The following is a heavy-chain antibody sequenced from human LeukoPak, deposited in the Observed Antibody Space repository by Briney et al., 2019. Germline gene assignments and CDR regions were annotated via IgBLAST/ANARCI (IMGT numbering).Heavy chain of an antibody. J-gene: IGHJ3*02. V-gene: IGHV1-8*01. D-gene: IGHD3-10*01. CDR2: VNPNSGNT. CDR3: ARGGCPTLDI. CDR1: GYTFTSYD. Sequence: ASVKVSCKASGYTFTSYDINWVRQATGQGREWMGWVNPNSGNTGYAQKFQGRVTMTRNTSISTAYMELSSLRSEDTAAYYCARGGCPTLDICGQGTTVTVSS.